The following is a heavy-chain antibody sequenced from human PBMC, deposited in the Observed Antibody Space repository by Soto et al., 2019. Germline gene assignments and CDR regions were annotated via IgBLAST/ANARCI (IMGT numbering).Heavy chain of an antibody. CDR3: AREEGLRYFDWFSMDY. CDR2: IKQDETKK. D-gene: IGHD3-9*01. V-gene: IGHV3-7*04. Sequence: GGSLRLSCVASGFTFSNYWMTWVRQAPGKGLEWVANIKQDETKKYYADSVRGRFTISRDNSKNTLYLQMNSLRAEDTAVYYCAREEGLRYFDWFSMDYWGQGTLVTVSS. CDR1: GFTFSNYW. J-gene: IGHJ4*02.